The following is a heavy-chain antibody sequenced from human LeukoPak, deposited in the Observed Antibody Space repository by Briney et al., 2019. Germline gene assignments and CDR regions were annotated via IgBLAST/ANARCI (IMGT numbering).Heavy chain of an antibody. V-gene: IGHV4-39*07. CDR2: IYYSGST. Sequence: SETLSLTCTVSGGSISSSSYYWGWIRQPPGKGLEWIGSIYYSGSTYYNPSLKSRVTISVDTSKNQFSLKLSSVTAADTAVYYCARGVTDIVVVPAARDNWFDPWGQGTLVTVSS. J-gene: IGHJ5*02. D-gene: IGHD2-2*01. CDR3: ARGVTDIVVVPAARDNWFDP. CDR1: GGSISSSSYY.